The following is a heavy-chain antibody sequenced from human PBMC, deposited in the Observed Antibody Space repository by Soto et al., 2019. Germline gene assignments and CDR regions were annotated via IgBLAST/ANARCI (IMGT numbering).Heavy chain of an antibody. CDR3: ATASRYCSSTSCHYYYYYGMDV. V-gene: IGHV1-8*01. CDR2: MNPNSGNT. J-gene: IGHJ6*02. Sequence: GASVKVSCKASGYTFTSYDINWVRQATGQGLEWMGWMNPNSGNTGHAQKFQGRVTMTRNTSISTAYMELSSLRSEDTAVYYCATASRYCSSTSCHYYYYYGMDVWGQGTTVTVSS. D-gene: IGHD2-2*01. CDR1: GYTFTSYD.